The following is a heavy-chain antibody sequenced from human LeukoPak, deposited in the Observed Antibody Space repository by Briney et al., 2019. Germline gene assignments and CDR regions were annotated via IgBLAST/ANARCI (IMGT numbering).Heavy chain of an antibody. J-gene: IGHJ6*02. CDR3: ARDRASRYGMDV. V-gene: IGHV3-11*01. CDR1: GFTFSDYY. CDR2: ISSGGSII. D-gene: IGHD3-10*01. Sequence: GGSLRLSCAASGFTFSDYYMSWIRQAPGKGLEWVSYISSGGSIIDYADSVKGRFTISRDNAKNSLYLQMNSLRAEDTAVYYCARDRASRYGMDVWGQGTTVTVSS.